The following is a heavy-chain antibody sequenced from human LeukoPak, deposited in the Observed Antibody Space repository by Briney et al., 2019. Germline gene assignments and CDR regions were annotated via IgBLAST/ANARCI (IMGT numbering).Heavy chain of an antibody. D-gene: IGHD3-22*01. J-gene: IGHJ3*02. CDR1: GGSVSSRPHF. CDR3: VRPLGGYFVGNTFDI. V-gene: IGHV4-39*02. Sequence: SETLSLTCTVSGGSVSSRPHFWAWIRQTPGKGLEWIGTIYYTGSANYNPSLKSRVTMSVDTSKYHFSLNLSSVTATDTAVYFCVRPLGGYFVGNTFDIWGQGTVVSVSS. CDR2: IYYTGSA.